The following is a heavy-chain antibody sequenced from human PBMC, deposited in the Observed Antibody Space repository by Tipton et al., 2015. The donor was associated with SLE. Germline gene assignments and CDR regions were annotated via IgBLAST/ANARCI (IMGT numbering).Heavy chain of an antibody. CDR2: IHYTGNT. CDR3: ARPYSSSWNDWGAFDT. CDR1: GGSISSRSYY. V-gene: IGHV4-39*01. D-gene: IGHD6-13*01. J-gene: IGHJ3*02. Sequence: TLSLTCTVSGGSISSRSYYWGWIRQPPGRGLEWIGSIHYTGNTLYNPSLESRVTISVDTSKNQFSLKLKSVTASDTAVYYCARPYSSSWNDWGAFDTWGQGTMVTVS.